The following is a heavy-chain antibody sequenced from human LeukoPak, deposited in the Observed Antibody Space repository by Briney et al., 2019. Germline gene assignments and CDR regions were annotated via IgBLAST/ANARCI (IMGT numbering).Heavy chain of an antibody. J-gene: IGHJ4*02. CDR3: ARVGVSIAVAGYYFDY. CDR2: IYHSGST. D-gene: IGHD6-19*01. Sequence: PSETLSLTCAVSGYSISSGYYWGWIRQPPGKGLEWIGSIYHSGSTYYNPSLKSRVTISVDTSKNQFSLKLSSVTAADTAVYYCARVGVSIAVAGYYFDYWGQGTLVTVSS. CDR1: GYSISSGYY. V-gene: IGHV4-38-2*01.